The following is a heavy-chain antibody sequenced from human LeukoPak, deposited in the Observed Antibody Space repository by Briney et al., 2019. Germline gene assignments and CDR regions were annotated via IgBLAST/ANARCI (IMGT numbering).Heavy chain of an antibody. CDR2: INHSGRT. V-gene: IGHV4-34*01. D-gene: IGHD3-10*01. J-gene: IGHJ6*02. Sequence: SETLSLTCAVYGGSFGGYYWSWIRQPPGKGLEWIGEINHSGRTNYNPSLKSRVTISVDTSKNQISPKLSSVTAADTAVYYCARGVRGASYGMDVWGQGTTVTVSS. CDR3: ARGVRGASYGMDV. CDR1: GGSFGGYY.